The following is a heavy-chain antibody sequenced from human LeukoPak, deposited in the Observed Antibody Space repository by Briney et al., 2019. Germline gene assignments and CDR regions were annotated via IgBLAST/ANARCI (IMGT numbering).Heavy chain of an antibody. J-gene: IGHJ4*02. V-gene: IGHV3-23*01. CDR1: GFTFSSYA. Sequence: GGSLRLSCAASGFTFSSYAMSWVRQAPGKGLEWVSAISGSGGSTYYADSVKGRFTISRDNSKNTLYLQMNSLRAEDTAVYYCAKYNVDRSVRPAYYFDYWGQGTLVTVSS. CDR2: ISGSGGST. D-gene: IGHD2-21*01. CDR3: AKYNVDRSVRPAYYFDY.